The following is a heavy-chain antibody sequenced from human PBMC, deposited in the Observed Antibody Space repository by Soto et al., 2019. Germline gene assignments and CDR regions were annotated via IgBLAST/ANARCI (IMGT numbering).Heavy chain of an antibody. CDR2: IYYNDDR. D-gene: IGHD5-12*01. V-gene: IGHV2-5*01. J-gene: IGHJ5*01. Sequence: GPTLVNPTQTLTLTCNFSGFSFTTAGVAVGWIRQTPGGALEWLTLIYYNDDRRFSPSLKTRLTITGDTSKNQVVLSLTNVDPGDTATYFCAHSDGGYEIIYFDFWGQGIPVTVSS. CDR3: AHSDGGYEIIYFDF. CDR1: GFSFTTAGVA.